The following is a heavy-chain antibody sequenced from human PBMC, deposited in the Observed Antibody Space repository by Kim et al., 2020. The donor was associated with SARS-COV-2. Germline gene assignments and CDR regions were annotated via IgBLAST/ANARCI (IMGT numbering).Heavy chain of an antibody. CDR3: AGATMIVVVNKYVQH. D-gene: IGHD3-22*01. Sequence: SLKSRVTISVDTSKNQFSLKLSAVTAADTAVYYCAGATMIVVVNKYVQHWGQGTLVTVSS. V-gene: IGHV4-34*01. J-gene: IGHJ1*01.